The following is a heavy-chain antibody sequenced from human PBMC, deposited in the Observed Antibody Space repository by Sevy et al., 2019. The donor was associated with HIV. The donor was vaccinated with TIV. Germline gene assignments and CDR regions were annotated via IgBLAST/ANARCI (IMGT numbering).Heavy chain of an antibody. CDR1: GFTFSNYA. V-gene: IGHV3-23*01. J-gene: IGHJ4*02. D-gene: IGHD1-26*01. CDR2: ISGSGGST. CDR3: AKWSELPSSPFDY. Sequence: LSLTCAASGFTFSNYAMSWVRQAPGKGLEWASAISGSGGSTYYADSVKGRFTISRDNSKNTLFLQMNSLRAEDTAVYFCAKWSELPSSPFDYWGQGSLVTVSS.